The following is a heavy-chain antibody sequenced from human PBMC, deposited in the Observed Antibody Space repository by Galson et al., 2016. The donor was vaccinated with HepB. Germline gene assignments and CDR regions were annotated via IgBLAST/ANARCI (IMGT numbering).Heavy chain of an antibody. CDR2: ITLHGDAS. D-gene: IGHD4-17*01. Sequence: SLRLSCAASGFSVEDYAMHWVRQAPGRGLEWVSGITLHGDASGYADSVKGRFTISRDNAKNSLYLQMNSLRPEDTAFYYCTNAPAYGDCGHDWGQGTLVVVSS. J-gene: IGHJ4*02. CDR3: TNAPAYGDCGHD. CDR1: GFSVEDYA. V-gene: IGHV3-9*01.